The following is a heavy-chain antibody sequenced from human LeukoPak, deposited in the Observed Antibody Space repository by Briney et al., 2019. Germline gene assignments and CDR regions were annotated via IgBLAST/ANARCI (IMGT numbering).Heavy chain of an antibody. Sequence: PSETLSLTCAVYGGSFSGYYWSWIRQPPGKGLEWIGEINHSGSTNYNPSLKSRVTISVDTSKNQFSLKLSSVTAADTAVYYCARAATSGGSSRYYYYYGMDVWGQGTTVTVSS. D-gene: IGHD2-15*01. J-gene: IGHJ6*02. V-gene: IGHV4-34*01. CDR1: GGSFSGYY. CDR3: ARAATSGGSSRYYYYYGMDV. CDR2: INHSGST.